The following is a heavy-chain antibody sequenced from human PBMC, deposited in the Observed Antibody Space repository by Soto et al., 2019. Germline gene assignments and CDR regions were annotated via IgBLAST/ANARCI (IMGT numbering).Heavy chain of an antibody. D-gene: IGHD2-15*01. CDR3: ARGTGGGNTHFDY. V-gene: IGHV4-30-2*01. CDR1: GGSISSGGYS. Sequence: PSETLSLTCAVSGGSISSGGYSWSWIRRPPGKGLEWIGYIYHSGSTYYNPSLKSRVTISVDRSKNQFSLKLSSVTAADTAVYYCARGTGGGNTHFDYWGQGTLVTVSS. J-gene: IGHJ4*02. CDR2: IYHSGST.